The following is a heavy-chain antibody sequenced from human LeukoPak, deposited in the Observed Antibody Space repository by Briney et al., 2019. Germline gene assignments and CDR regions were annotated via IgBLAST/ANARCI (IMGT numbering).Heavy chain of an antibody. D-gene: IGHD5-18*01. V-gene: IGHV3-30*18. CDR2: ISFDGSNE. CDR1: GFTFSSYG. Sequence: GGSLRLSCAASGFTFSSYGMHWVRQAPGKGLEWVALISFDGSNEYYADSVKGRFTIARDNSKNTLYLQMNSLRPEDTAVYYCAKGDSLLFDHWGQGTLVTVSS. CDR3: AKGDSLLFDH. J-gene: IGHJ4*02.